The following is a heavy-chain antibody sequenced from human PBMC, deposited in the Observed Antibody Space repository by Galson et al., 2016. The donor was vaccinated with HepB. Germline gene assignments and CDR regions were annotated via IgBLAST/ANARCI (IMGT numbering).Heavy chain of an antibody. CDR2: LHYRGRT. CDR3: AFGGPVVSYYFDS. CDR1: GDSIGSGSHY. Sequence: SETLSLTCSVSGDSIGSGSHYWGWIRQSPGKGLEWIGSLHYRGRTYYNPSLKSRVTISRDTSKNQLSLNLTSVTAADAAGYFCAFGGPVVSYYFDSWGQGSLVTVSS. D-gene: IGHD3-16*01. V-gene: IGHV4-39*01. J-gene: IGHJ4*01.